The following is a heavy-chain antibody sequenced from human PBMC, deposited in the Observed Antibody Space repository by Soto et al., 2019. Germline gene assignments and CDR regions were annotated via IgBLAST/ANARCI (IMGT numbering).Heavy chain of an antibody. CDR3: ARGESISVAWFDY. D-gene: IGHD6-19*01. CDR2: TYYRSKWYN. V-gene: IGHV6-1*01. Sequence: SQTLSLTCAISGDSASNNSVALNLVMQSPSRGLEWLGRTYYRSKWYNDYAVSVKSRITINPDTSKNQFSLQLNSVTPEDTAVYYCARGESISVAWFDYWGQGTLVTVSS. J-gene: IGHJ4*02. CDR1: GDSASNNSVA.